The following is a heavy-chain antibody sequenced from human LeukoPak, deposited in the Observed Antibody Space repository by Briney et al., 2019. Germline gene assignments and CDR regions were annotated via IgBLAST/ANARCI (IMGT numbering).Heavy chain of an antibody. J-gene: IGHJ4*02. D-gene: IGHD3-3*01. CDR3: ARGVTTNGVKSGITGKYYFDY. Sequence: SETLSLTCTVSTDSIASDYWTWIRQPPGKGLEWIGFISNSGSTNYNPSLKSRVTMSVDTSKNQFSLRLKSVTAADTAVYYCARGVTTNGVKSGITGKYYFDYWGQGTLVTVSS. CDR2: ISNSGST. V-gene: IGHV4-59*12. CDR1: TDSIASDY.